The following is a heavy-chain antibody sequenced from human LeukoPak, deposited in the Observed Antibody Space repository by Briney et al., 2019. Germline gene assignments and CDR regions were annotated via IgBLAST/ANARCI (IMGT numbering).Heavy chain of an antibody. CDR2: IWYDGSNK. J-gene: IGHJ6*02. D-gene: IGHD3-10*01. CDR1: GFTFSSYG. CDR3: ARGNYGSGSNYYYGLDV. V-gene: IGHV3-33*01. Sequence: GGSLRLSCAASGFTFSSYGMHWVRQAPGKGLEWVAVIWYDGSNKYHADSVKGRFTISRDNYKNTLSLQMNSLRAEDTAMYYCARGNYGSGSNYYYGLDVWGQGTTVTVSS.